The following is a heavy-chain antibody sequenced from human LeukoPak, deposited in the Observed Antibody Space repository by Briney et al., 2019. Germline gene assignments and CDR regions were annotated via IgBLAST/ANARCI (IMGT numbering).Heavy chain of an antibody. CDR2: INSDGSST. D-gene: IGHD1-26*01. CDR1: GFTFSSYW. Sequence: PGGSLRLSCAASGFTFSSYWMHWVRQAPGKGLVWVSHINSDGSSTTYADSVKGRFTISRDNAKNTLYLQMNSLRVEDTAVYYCARQWEPNQWGQGTLVTVSS. CDR3: ARQWEPNQ. V-gene: IGHV3-74*01. J-gene: IGHJ4*02.